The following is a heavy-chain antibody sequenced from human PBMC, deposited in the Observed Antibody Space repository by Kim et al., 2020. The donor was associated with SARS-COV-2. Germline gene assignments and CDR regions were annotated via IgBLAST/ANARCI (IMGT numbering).Heavy chain of an antibody. D-gene: IGHD4-17*01. CDR3: AREYGDYDAYYYMDV. V-gene: IGHV3-33*01. CDR2: IWYDGSNK. Sequence: GGSLRLSCAASGFTFSSYGIHWVRQAPGKGLEWVAVIWYDGSNKYYADSVKGRFTISRDNSKNTLYLQMNSLRAEDTAVYYCAREYGDYDAYYYMDVWGKGTTVTVSS. J-gene: IGHJ6*03. CDR1: GFTFSSYG.